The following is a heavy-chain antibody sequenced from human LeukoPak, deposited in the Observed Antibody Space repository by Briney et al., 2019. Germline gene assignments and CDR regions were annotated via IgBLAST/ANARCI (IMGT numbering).Heavy chain of an antibody. CDR3: ARDSSGWYLWFDP. V-gene: IGHV1-2*02. Sequence: PGASVKVSCKASGYTFTGYYMHWVRQAPGQGLEWMGWINPNSGGTNYAQKFQGRVTMTRDTSISTAYMELSRLRSDDTAVYYCARDSSGWYLWFDPWGQGTLVTVSS. CDR1: GYTFTGYY. CDR2: INPNSGGT. D-gene: IGHD6-19*01. J-gene: IGHJ5*02.